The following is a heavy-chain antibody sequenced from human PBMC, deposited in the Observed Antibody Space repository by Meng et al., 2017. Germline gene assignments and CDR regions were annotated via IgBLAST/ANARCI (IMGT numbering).Heavy chain of an antibody. CDR2: IIPIFGTA. D-gene: IGHD3-22*01. V-gene: IGHV1-69*06. Sequence: SVMVSCKASGGTFSSYAISWVRQAPGQGLEWMGGIIPIFGTANYAQKFQGRVTITADKSTSTAYMELSSLRSEDTAVYYCARDPGEGYYDSSGYYGNWFDPWGQGTLVTVSS. CDR1: GGTFSSYA. J-gene: IGHJ5*02. CDR3: ARDPGEGYYDSSGYYGNWFDP.